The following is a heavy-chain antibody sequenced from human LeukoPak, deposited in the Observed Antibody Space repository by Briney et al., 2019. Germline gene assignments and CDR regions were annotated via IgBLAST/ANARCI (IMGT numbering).Heavy chain of an antibody. CDR3: ARGSRQRMLAAGSGGYYFDY. J-gene: IGHJ4*02. Sequence: SETLSLTCTVSGYSISSGYYWGWIRQPPGKGLEWIGSIYHSGSTYYNPSLKSRVTISVDTSKNQFSLKLSSVTAADTAVYYCARGSRQRMLAAGSGGYYFDYWGQGTLVTVSS. V-gene: IGHV4-38-2*02. CDR1: GYSISSGYY. CDR2: IYHSGST. D-gene: IGHD4-23*01.